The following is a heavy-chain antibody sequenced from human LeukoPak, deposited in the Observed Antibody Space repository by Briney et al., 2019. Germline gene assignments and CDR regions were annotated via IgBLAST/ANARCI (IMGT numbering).Heavy chain of an antibody. CDR3: ARDHRNTMAVGGYDFHGMDV. J-gene: IGHJ6*02. Sequence: GGSLRLSCAASGFTVSNNYMTWVRQAPGKGLDWVSVIYYGGSTYYADSVKGRFTISRDNSKNTLYLQMNSLRVEDTAVYYCARDHRNTMAVGGYDFHGMDVWGQGTTVTVSS. CDR2: IYYGGST. D-gene: IGHD6-19*01. CDR1: GFTVSNNY. V-gene: IGHV3-53*01.